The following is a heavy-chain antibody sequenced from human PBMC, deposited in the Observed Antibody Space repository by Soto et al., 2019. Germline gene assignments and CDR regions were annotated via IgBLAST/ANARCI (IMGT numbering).Heavy chain of an antibody. CDR2: IIPILGTA. D-gene: IGHD3-10*02. CDR3: ARDFHYDLSGEATL. J-gene: IGHJ4*02. Sequence: QVQLVQSGAEVKKPGSSVKVSCKASGGTFSSYTISWVRQAPGQGLEWMGKIIPILGTANYAQKFQGRVTITADKSTSTAYMEMSSLRSEDTAVYYCARDFHYDLSGEATLWGQGTLVTVSS. CDR1: GGTFSSYT. V-gene: IGHV1-69*08.